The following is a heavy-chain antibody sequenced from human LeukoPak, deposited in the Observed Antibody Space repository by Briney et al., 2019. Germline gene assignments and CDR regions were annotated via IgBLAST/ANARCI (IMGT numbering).Heavy chain of an antibody. CDR1: GYTFTRYD. J-gene: IGHJ4*02. CDR3: ARNGGGDWLYDNYYFDY. CDR2: MNPKSGNT. Sequence: ASVKVSCKASGYTFTRYDINWVRQATGQGLEWMGWMNPKSGNTGHAQKFQGRVTITRDTSISTVYMELSSLRSEDTAVYYCARNGGGDWLYDNYYFDYWGQGTLVTVSS. V-gene: IGHV1-8*03. D-gene: IGHD2-21*02.